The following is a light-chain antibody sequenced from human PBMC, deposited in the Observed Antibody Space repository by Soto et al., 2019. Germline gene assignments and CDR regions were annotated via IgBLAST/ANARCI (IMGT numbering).Light chain of an antibody. CDR3: SAHGGTNPYV. CDR1: ASDIGGYTF. J-gene: IGLJ1*01. V-gene: IGLV2-8*01. Sequence: QSALTQPPSASGSPGQSVAISCTETASDIGGYTFVSWYQQHPGKAPKLLIYDVNKRPSGVPDRFSGSKSGNTASLTVSGLQAEDVADYYCSAHGGTNPYVFGTGTKLTVL. CDR2: DVN.